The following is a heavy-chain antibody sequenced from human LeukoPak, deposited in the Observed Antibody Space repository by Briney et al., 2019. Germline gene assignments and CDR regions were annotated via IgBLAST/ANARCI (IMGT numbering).Heavy chain of an antibody. V-gene: IGHV3-23*01. J-gene: IGHJ4*02. Sequence: GGSLRLSCAASGFTFSSYAMSWVRQAPGKGLEWVSAISGSGGSTYYADSVKGRFTISRDNSKNTLYLQMNSLRAEDTAVYYCAKRGARDDFWSGYPQDFDYWGQGTLVTVSS. CDR1: GFTFSSYA. CDR3: AKRGARDDFWSGYPQDFDY. D-gene: IGHD3-3*01. CDR2: ISGSGGST.